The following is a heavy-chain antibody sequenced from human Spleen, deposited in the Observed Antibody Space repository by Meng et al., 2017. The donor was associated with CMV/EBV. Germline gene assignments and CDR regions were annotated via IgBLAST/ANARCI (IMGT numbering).Heavy chain of an antibody. CDR1: GFSFTNYW. V-gene: IGHV3-66*02. CDR2: IYSGGST. J-gene: IGHJ4*02. D-gene: IGHD6-13*01. Sequence: GGSLRLSCAASGFSFTNYWMSWVRQAPGKGLEWVSVIYSGGSTYYADSVKGRFTISRDNSKNTLYLQMNSLRAEDTAVYYCAREDHYSSSFDYWGQGTLVTVSS. CDR3: AREDHYSSSFDY.